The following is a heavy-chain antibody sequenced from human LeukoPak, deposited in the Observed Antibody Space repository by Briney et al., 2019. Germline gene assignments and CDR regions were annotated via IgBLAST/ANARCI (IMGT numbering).Heavy chain of an antibody. CDR3: ARDSGYCSSTSCPYYYYGMDV. CDR1: GGSISSSSHY. Sequence: SETLSLTCTVSGGSISSSSHYWGWVRQPPGKGLEWIGSIYYSGGTDYNPSLKSRVTISVDTSKNQFSLKLSSVTAADTAVYYCARDSGYCSSTSCPYYYYGMDVWGQGTTVTVSS. D-gene: IGHD2-2*01. V-gene: IGHV4-39*07. J-gene: IGHJ6*02. CDR2: IYYSGGT.